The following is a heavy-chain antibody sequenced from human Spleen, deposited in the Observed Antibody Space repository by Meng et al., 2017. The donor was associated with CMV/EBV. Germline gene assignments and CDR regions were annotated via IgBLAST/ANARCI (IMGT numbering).Heavy chain of an antibody. Sequence: QGHLEQSGPGLVKPSQTLSLTCASSGDSVSSNSAAWNWIRQSPSRGLEWLGRTYYRSKWYNDYAVSVKSRITINPDTSKNQFSLQLNSVTPEDTAVYYCARVQRDFWSGYLAIWGQGTLVTVSS. CDR3: ARVQRDFWSGYLAI. J-gene: IGHJ4*02. V-gene: IGHV6-1*01. CDR2: TYYRSKWYN. CDR1: GDSVSSNSAA. D-gene: IGHD3-3*01.